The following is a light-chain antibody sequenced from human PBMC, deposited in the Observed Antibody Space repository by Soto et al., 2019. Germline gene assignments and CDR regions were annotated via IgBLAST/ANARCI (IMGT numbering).Light chain of an antibody. CDR1: QDVRDD. CDR2: EAS. J-gene: IGKJ1*01. Sequence: DIQVTQSPSSLSASVGDRVTITCRASQDVRDDLGWYQQTPGKAPERLIYEASTLHRGVPSRFSGSGSGTEFTLTISSLQPEDFATYYCLQYSSYPWTFGQGTNVEIK. CDR3: LQYSSYPWT. V-gene: IGKV1-17*01.